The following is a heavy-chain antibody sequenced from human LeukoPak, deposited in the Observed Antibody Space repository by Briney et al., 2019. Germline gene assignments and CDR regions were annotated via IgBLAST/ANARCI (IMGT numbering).Heavy chain of an antibody. J-gene: IGHJ5*02. V-gene: IGHV3-21*01. Sequence: GGSLRLSCAASGFTFSSYSMNWVRQAPGKGLEWVSSISSSSSYIYYADSVKGRFTISRDNAKDSLYLQMNSLRAEDTAVYYCARDQGYCSGGSCYLNNWFDPWGQGTLVTVSS. CDR3: ARDQGYCSGGSCYLNNWFDP. CDR2: ISSSSSYI. D-gene: IGHD2-15*01. CDR1: GFTFSSYS.